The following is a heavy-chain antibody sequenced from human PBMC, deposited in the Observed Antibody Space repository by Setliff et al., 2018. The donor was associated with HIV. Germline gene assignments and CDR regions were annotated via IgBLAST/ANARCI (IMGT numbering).Heavy chain of an antibody. CDR3: ARDRPPSTVDMLGAFDR. D-gene: IGHD4-17*01. J-gene: IGHJ3*02. Sequence: SETLSLTCSVSGASIRGHYWSWIRQSPGKGLEWIGNIYYSGNTNYNPSFKSRVTMSVDTSKNQLSLKLSSLTAADTAVYYCARDRPPSTVDMLGAFDRWGQGTMVTVSS. V-gene: IGHV4-59*11. CDR2: IYYSGNT. CDR1: GASIRGHY.